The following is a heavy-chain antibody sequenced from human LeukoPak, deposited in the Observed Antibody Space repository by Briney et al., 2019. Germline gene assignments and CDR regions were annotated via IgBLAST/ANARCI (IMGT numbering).Heavy chain of an antibody. J-gene: IGHJ4*02. CDR1: GFTFSSYE. D-gene: IGHD5-12*01. CDR2: ISSSGSTI. CDR3: ARDSRYSGYADY. V-gene: IGHV3-48*03. Sequence: GGSLRLSCAASGFTFSSYEMNWFRQAPGKGLEWVSYISSSGSTIYYADSVKGRFTISRDNAKNSLYLQMNSLRAEDTAVYYCARDSRYSGYADYWGQGTLVTVSS.